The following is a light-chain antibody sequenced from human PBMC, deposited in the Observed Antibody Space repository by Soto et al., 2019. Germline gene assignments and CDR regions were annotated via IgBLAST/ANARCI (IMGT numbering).Light chain of an antibody. Sequence: DIQMTQSPSTLSASVGDRVTITCRASQSLNNWLAWYQQKPGKAPKLLIYKASSFESGVPSRFSGSGSETEFTLTISSLQPDDFATYYCQQYNSYSWTFGQGTKVEIK. J-gene: IGKJ1*01. CDR1: QSLNNW. CDR3: QQYNSYSWT. V-gene: IGKV1-5*03. CDR2: KAS.